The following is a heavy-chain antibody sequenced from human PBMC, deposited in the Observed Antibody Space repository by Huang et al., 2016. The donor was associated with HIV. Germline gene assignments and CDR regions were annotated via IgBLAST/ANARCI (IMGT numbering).Heavy chain of an antibody. J-gene: IGHJ4*02. Sequence: EVQLLESGGGLVQPGGSLRLSCAASGFTFSSYAMSWVRQAPGKGLEWVSSITGRGSSSYYADSVKGRFTISRDNSKNTLYRQMNSLRAEDTAIYYCAKADSGAAAGSLVDYWGQGTLVTVSS. D-gene: IGHD6-13*01. CDR3: AKADSGAAAGSLVDY. V-gene: IGHV3-23*01. CDR2: ITGRGSSS. CDR1: GFTFSSYA.